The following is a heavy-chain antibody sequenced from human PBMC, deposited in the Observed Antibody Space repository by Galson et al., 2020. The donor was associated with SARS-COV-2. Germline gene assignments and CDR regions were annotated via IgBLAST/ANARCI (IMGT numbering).Heavy chain of an antibody. V-gene: IGHV3-23*01. D-gene: IGHD2-8*01. Sequence: GGSLRLSCAASGFTFSSYAMSWVRQAPGKGLEWVSAISGSGGSTYYADSVKGRFTISRDNSKNTLYLQMNSLRDEDTAVYYCAKDQGDIVRMVDESKDWEGERWGRGTRVTVSA. CDR1: GFTFSSYA. CDR2: ISGSGGST. CDR3: AKDQGDIVRMVDESKDWEGER. J-gene: IGHJ2*01.